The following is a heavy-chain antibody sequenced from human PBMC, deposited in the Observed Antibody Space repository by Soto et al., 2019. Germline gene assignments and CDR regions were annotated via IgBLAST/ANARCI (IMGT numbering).Heavy chain of an antibody. CDR3: AKGLNYFED. V-gene: IGHV3-23*01. CDR2: FSASSGST. J-gene: IGHJ4*02. Sequence: GGSLRLSCAASGFTFSNYAMSWVRQAPGKGLEWVSTFSASSGSTYYADSLKGRFTISRDNSKNTLYLQMDSLRAEDTAVYYCAKGLNYFEDWGQGTQVTVSS. CDR1: GFTFSNYA.